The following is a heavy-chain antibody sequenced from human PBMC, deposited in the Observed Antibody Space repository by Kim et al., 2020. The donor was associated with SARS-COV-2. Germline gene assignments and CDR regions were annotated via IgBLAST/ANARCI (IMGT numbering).Heavy chain of an antibody. J-gene: IGHJ5*02. Sequence: ASVKVSCKASGYTFTSYGISWVRQAPGQGLEWMGWISAYNGNTNYAQKLQGRVTMTTDTSTSTAYMELRSLRSDDTAVYYCARVPLTWDYDSSGVWFDPWGQGTLVTVSS. V-gene: IGHV1-18*01. CDR2: ISAYNGNT. CDR1: GYTFTSYG. D-gene: IGHD3-22*01. CDR3: ARVPLTWDYDSSGVWFDP.